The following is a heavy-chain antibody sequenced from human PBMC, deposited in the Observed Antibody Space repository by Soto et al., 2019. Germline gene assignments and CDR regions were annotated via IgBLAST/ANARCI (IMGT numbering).Heavy chain of an antibody. CDR2: IYYSGTT. Sequence: XETLSLTCTVSGCSIKMGGYYWGWIRQPPGKGLEWLATIYYSGTTYYNPSLKSRLTISVDTSKNHFSLELSSVTAADTAFYYCARLAYRDYSNWGRGTLVTVSS. J-gene: IGHJ4*02. CDR1: GCSIKMGGYY. V-gene: IGHV4-39*02. D-gene: IGHD2-21*01. CDR3: ARLAYRDYSN.